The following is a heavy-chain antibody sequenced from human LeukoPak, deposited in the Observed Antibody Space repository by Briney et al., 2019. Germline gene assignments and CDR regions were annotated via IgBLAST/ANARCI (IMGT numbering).Heavy chain of an antibody. CDR1: GGSISSYY. CDR3: ARAGWLRFSDY. V-gene: IGHV4-59*12. J-gene: IGHJ4*02. D-gene: IGHD5-12*01. Sequence: PSETLSLTCTVSGGSISSYYWSWIRQPPGKGLEWIGYIYYSGSTNYNPSLKSRVTISVDTSKNQFSLKLSSVTAADTAVYYCARAGWLRFSDYWGQGTLVTVSS. CDR2: IYYSGST.